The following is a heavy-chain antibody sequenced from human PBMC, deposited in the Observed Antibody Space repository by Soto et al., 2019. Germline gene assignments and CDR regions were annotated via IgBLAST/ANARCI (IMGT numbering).Heavy chain of an antibody. CDR1: GYTFTGYY. V-gene: IGHV1-2*02. Sequence: ASVKVSCKASGYTFTGYYMHWVRQAPGQGLEWMGWINPNSGGTNYAQKFQGRVTMTRDTSISTAYMELSRLRSDDTAVYYCARDCRTLVANWFDPWGQGTLVTVSS. CDR2: INPNSGGT. CDR3: ARDCRTLVANWFDP. J-gene: IGHJ5*02. D-gene: IGHD5-12*01.